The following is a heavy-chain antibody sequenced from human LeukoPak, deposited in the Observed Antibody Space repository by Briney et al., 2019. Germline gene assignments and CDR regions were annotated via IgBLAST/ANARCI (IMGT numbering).Heavy chain of an antibody. CDR2: LYYSGST. CDR3: ARVVVGYCSGGSCQCFDY. J-gene: IGHJ4*02. V-gene: IGHV4-31*03. D-gene: IGHD2-15*01. CDR1: GGSIRSGGYY. Sequence: PSDTLSLTCTVSGGSIRSGGYYWRWIRQHRGKGLEWIVYLYYSGSTYYYPSLKGRVTISVDTSKNQFSLKLSSVAAADTAVYYCARVVVGYCSGGSCQCFDYWGQGTLVTVSS.